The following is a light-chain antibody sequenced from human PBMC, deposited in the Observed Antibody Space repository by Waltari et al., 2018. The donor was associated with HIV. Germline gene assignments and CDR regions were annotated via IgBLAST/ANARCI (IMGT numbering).Light chain of an antibody. V-gene: IGLV3-1*01. J-gene: IGLJ1*01. CDR2: QDS. CDR3: QSYDTSRDGFYV. CDR1: KLGDKY. Sequence: SYELTQPPSVSVSPGQTASITCSGDKLGDKYACWYQQKPGQSPVLVIYQDSKRPSGIPERFSGSKSGTSASLAITGLQPEDEADYYCQSYDTSRDGFYVFGTGTKVTVL.